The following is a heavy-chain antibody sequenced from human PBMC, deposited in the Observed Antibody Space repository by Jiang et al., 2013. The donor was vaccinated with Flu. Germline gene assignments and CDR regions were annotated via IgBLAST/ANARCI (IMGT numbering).Heavy chain of an antibody. CDR2: ISHTGTT. CDR3: ATTTGN. V-gene: IGHV4-38-2*02. CDR1: GYSISSGYY. Sequence: GLVKPSETPSLTCTVSGYSISSGYYWGWVRQPPGKGLEWIGSISHTGTTYYNPSLKTRLTISLDTSKNQFSLMLTSVTAADTAVYYCATTTGNWGQGTLVTVSS. J-gene: IGHJ4*02. D-gene: IGHD3-10*01.